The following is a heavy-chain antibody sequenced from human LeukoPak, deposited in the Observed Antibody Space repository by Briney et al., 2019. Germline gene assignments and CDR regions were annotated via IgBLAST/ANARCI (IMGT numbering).Heavy chain of an antibody. CDR2: INTDGSST. V-gene: IGHV3-74*01. J-gene: IGHJ6*03. CDR3: AKGAEEGVVITSVYYYYMDV. D-gene: IGHD3-22*01. Sequence: GGSLRLSCAASGFTFSSYWMHWVRQVPGKELVWVSHINTDGSSTTYADSVKGRFTVSRDNSKNTLYLQMNSLRAEDTAVYYCAKGAEEGVVITSVYYYYMDVWGKGTTVTISS. CDR1: GFTFSSYW.